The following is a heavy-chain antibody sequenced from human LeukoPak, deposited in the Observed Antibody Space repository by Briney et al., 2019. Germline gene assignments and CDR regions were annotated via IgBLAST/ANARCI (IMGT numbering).Heavy chain of an antibody. CDR3: ARRSTYYYDSSGTGAFDI. Sequence: ASVKVSCKASGYTFTGYYMHWVRQAPGQGPEWMGWINPNSGGTNYAQKFQGRVTITTDESTSTAYMELSSLRSEDTAVYYCARRSTYYYDSSGTGAFDIWGQGTMVTVSS. V-gene: IGHV1-2*02. CDR1: GYTFTGYY. CDR2: INPNSGGT. D-gene: IGHD3-22*01. J-gene: IGHJ3*02.